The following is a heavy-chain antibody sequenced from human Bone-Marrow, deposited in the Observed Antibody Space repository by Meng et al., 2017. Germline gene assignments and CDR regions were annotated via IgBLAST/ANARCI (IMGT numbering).Heavy chain of an antibody. CDR1: GGSISSSSYY. CDR2: IYYSGST. Sequence: SETLSLTCTVSGGSISSSSYYWGWIRQPPGKGLEWIGSIYYSGSTYYNPSLKSRVTISVDTSKNQFSLKLSSVTAADTAVYYCARDIGSSKNYWGQGTLVTVSS. D-gene: IGHD6-13*01. V-gene: IGHV4-39*07. CDR3: ARDIGSSKNY. J-gene: IGHJ4*02.